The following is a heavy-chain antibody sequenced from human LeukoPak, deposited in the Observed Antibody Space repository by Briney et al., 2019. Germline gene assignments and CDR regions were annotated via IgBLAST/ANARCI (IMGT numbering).Heavy chain of an antibody. Sequence: PSETLSLTCAVYGGSFSGYYWRWIRQPPGKGLEWIGEINHSGSTNYNPSLKSRVTISVDTSKNQFSLKLSSVTAADTAVYYCARVIGYCSSTSCSYNWFDPWGQGTLVTVSS. V-gene: IGHV4-34*01. CDR3: ARVIGYCSSTSCSYNWFDP. J-gene: IGHJ5*02. D-gene: IGHD2-2*01. CDR1: GGSFSGYY. CDR2: INHSGST.